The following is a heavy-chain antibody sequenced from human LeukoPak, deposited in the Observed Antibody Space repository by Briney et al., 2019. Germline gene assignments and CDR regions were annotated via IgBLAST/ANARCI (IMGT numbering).Heavy chain of an antibody. Sequence: GGSLRLSCAGSGFTFNTYSMNWVRQAPGKGLEWVSSISTSGSYIYYADSVKGRFTISRDNAKNSLYLQVNSLRAEDTAVYYCARGATYYYGSGSYYKTDAFDIWGQGTMVTVSS. D-gene: IGHD3-10*01. V-gene: IGHV3-21*01. CDR1: GFTFNTYS. CDR3: ARGATYYYGSGSYYKTDAFDI. J-gene: IGHJ3*02. CDR2: ISTSGSYI.